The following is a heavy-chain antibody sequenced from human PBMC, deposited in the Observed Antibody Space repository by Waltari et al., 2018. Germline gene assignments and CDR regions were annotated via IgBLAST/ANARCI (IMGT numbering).Heavy chain of an antibody. CDR1: GGSISRSSYY. Sequence: QLQLQEAGLGLVKPWETLSLTLTGSGGSISRSSYYWGWIRQPPGRGLELIGSIYYSGSAYYNPSLKTRVTISVDTSKNQFSLKLSSVTAADTAVYYCARHPYDYKSAFDIWGQGTMVTVSS. J-gene: IGHJ3*02. CDR3: ARHPYDYKSAFDI. D-gene: IGHD4-4*01. CDR2: IYYSGSA. V-gene: IGHV4-39*01.